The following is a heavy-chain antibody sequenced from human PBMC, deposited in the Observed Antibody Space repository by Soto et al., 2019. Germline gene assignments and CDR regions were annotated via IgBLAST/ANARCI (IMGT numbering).Heavy chain of an antibody. CDR1: GYSFPSYW. Sequence: EVQLVQSGAEVKKPGESLRISCKGSGYSFPSYWISWVRKMPGKGLEWMGRIDPSDSYTNYSPSFQGHVTISADKSSSTAYLQWSSLKASDTAMYYCARMAMVRGGPTYGMDFWGQGTTVTVSS. CDR2: IDPSDSYT. D-gene: IGHD3-10*01. J-gene: IGHJ6*02. V-gene: IGHV5-10-1*01. CDR3: ARMAMVRGGPTYGMDF.